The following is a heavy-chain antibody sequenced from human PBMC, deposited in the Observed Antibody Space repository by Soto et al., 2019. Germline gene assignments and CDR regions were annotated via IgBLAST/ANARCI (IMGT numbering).Heavy chain of an antibody. Sequence: GSLRLSCAASVFTFSSNYMSWVRQAPGKGLEWVSVIYSGGSTYYADSVKGRFTISRDNSKNTLYLQMNSLRAEDTAVYYCARGRSGYWYFDLWGRGTLVTVSS. D-gene: IGHD2-15*01. V-gene: IGHV3-53*01. CDR2: IYSGGST. CDR3: ARGRSGYWYFDL. J-gene: IGHJ2*01. CDR1: VFTFSSNY.